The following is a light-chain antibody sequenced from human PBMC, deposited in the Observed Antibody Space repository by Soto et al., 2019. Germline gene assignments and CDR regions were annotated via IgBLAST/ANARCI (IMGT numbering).Light chain of an antibody. CDR2: DDN. CDR3: QSYDSSLSGYV. J-gene: IGLJ1*01. Sequence: QSALTQPPSVSGAPGQRVTISCTGSTSNIGAGYDLHWYQQLPGTAPKLLIYDDNNRPSGVPDRFSGSKSGTSASLAITGLQAEDEADYYCQSYDSSLSGYVFGTGTRSPS. CDR1: TSNIGAGYD. V-gene: IGLV1-40*01.